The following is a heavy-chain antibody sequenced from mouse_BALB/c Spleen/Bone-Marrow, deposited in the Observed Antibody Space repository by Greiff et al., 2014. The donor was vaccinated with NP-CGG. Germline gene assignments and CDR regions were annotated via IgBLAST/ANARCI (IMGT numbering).Heavy chain of an antibody. Sequence: EVQLQQSGPELVKPGASVKMSCKASGYTFTSYLMHWVKQKPGQGLEWIGYINPYNDGTKYNEKFKGKATLTSDKSSSTASMELSSLTSEDSAVYYCARGGNYWYFDVWGAGTTVTVSS. CDR3: ARGGNYWYFDV. J-gene: IGHJ1*01. CDR2: INPYNDGT. D-gene: IGHD2-1*01. V-gene: IGHV1-14*01. CDR1: GYTFTSYL.